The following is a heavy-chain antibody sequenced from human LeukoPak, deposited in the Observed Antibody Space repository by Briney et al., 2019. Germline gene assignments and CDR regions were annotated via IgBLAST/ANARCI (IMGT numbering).Heavy chain of an antibody. J-gene: IGHJ1*01. Sequence: GGALRLSCAASGFTFSDHYMDWVRQAPGKGLEWVGRTRGKANRYTTEYAASVKGRFTISRDDSKNSLYLQMNSLKTEDTAVYYCARVSGGGYFQHWGQGTLVTVSS. D-gene: IGHD2-8*02. CDR1: GFTFSDHY. CDR3: ARVSGGGYFQH. CDR2: TRGKANRYTT. V-gene: IGHV3-72*01.